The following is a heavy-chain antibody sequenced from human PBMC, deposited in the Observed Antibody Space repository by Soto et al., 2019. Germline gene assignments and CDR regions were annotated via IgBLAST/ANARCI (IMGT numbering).Heavy chain of an antibody. D-gene: IGHD1-26*01. J-gene: IGHJ5*02. CDR2: INAGNGNT. CDR3: ARASGSSYWFDP. Sequence: GGSVKVSCKASGYTFTSYAMHWVRQAPGQRLEWMGWINAGNGNTKYAQKFQGRVTMTTDTSTSTAYMELRSLRSDDTAVYYCARASGSSYWFDPWGQGTLVTVSS. CDR1: GYTFTSYA. V-gene: IGHV1-3*01.